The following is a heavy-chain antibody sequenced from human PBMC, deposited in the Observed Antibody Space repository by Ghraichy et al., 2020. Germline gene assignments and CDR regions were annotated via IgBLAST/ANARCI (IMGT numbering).Heavy chain of an antibody. J-gene: IGHJ4*02. CDR1: GGSISSSSYY. D-gene: IGHD3-22*01. CDR2: IYYSGST. CDR3: ARTDADSSALY. Sequence: SETLSLTCTVSGGSISSSSYYWGWIRQPPGKGLEWIGSIYYSGSTYYNPSLKSRVTISVDTSKNQFSLKLSSVTAADTAVYYCARTDADSSALYWGQGTLVAVSS. V-gene: IGHV4-39*01.